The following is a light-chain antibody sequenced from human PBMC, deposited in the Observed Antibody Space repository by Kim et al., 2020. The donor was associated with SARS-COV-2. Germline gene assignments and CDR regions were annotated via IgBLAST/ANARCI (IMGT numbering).Light chain of an antibody. CDR2: DVS. J-gene: IGLJ1*01. Sequence: GQSITISCTGTSADVGAYNFVSWYQQHPGKAPRLLIFDVSSRPSGVSNRFSGSKSGNTASLTISGLQTEDEADYYCSSYLSRTLYVFGSGTQLTVL. CDR1: SADVGAYNF. V-gene: IGLV2-14*03. CDR3: SSYLSRTLYV.